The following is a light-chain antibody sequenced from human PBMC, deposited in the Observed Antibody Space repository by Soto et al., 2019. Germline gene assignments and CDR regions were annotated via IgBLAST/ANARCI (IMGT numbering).Light chain of an antibody. CDR3: QRANSFPLT. J-gene: IGKJ4*01. CDR1: QGVNAW. V-gene: IGKV1-12*01. CDR2: EAS. Sequence: DTQMTQSPSSVSASVGDRVTITCRASQGVNAWLAWYQKKPGKAPELLIYEASTLHSGVPSRFSDSGSGTDFTLTISSLQPEDFATYYCQRANSFPLTFGGGTKVEVQ.